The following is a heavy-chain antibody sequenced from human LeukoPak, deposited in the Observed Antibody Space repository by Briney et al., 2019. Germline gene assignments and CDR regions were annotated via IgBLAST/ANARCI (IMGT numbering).Heavy chain of an antibody. V-gene: IGHV4-34*01. CDR3: TRVPTSTESIAADHGSEETYYFDY. CDR1: GGSFSGYY. D-gene: IGHD6-13*01. J-gene: IGHJ4*02. CDR2: INHSGST. Sequence: PSETLSLTCAVYGGSFSGYYWSWIRQPPGKGLEWIGEINHSGSTNYNPSLKSRVTISVDTSKNQFSLKLSSVTAADTAVYYCTRVPTSTESIAADHGSEETYYFDYWGQGTLVTVSS.